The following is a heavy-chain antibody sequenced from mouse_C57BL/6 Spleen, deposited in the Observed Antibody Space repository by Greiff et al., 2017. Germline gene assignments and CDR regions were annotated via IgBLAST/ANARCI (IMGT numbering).Heavy chain of an antibody. CDR3: AREGNHWYFDV. V-gene: IGHV1-80*01. CDR2: IYPGDGDT. CDR1: GYAFSSYW. Sequence: QVHVKQSGAELVKPGASVKISCKASGYAFSSYWMNWVKQRPGKGLEWIGQIYPGDGDTNYNGKFKGKATLTADKSSSTAYMQLSSLTSEDSAVYVCAREGNHWYFDVWGTGTTVTVSS. D-gene: IGHD2-1*01. J-gene: IGHJ1*03.